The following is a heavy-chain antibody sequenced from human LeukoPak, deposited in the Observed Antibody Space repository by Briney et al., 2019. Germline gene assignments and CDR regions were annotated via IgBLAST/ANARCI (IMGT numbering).Heavy chain of an antibody. CDR2: IYYSGTT. CDR3: ARQVFGEGDSDYFDS. CDR1: GASISGDSNFF. J-gene: IGHJ4*02. V-gene: IGHV4-39*02. D-gene: IGHD3-10*01. Sequence: SETLSLTCTVSGASISGDSNFFWGWIRQPPGKGLDWNGIIYYSGTTYYNPSLESRVTIFVDTSKNLFSLRLTSVTAADTAVYYCARQVFGEGDSDYFDSWGQGTLVTVSS.